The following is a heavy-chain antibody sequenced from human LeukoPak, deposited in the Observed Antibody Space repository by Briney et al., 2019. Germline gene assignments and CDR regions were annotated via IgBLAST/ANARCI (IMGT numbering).Heavy chain of an antibody. D-gene: IGHD6-6*01. V-gene: IGHV1-69*01. CDR1: GGTFSSYA. J-gene: IGHJ4*02. CDR2: IIPIFGTA. Sequence: LVKVSCKASGGTFSSYAISWVRQAPGQGLEWMGGIIPIFGTANYAQKFQGRVTITADESTSTAYMELSSLRSEDTAVYYCARVAARTYLFDYWGQGTLVTVSS. CDR3: ARVAARTYLFDY.